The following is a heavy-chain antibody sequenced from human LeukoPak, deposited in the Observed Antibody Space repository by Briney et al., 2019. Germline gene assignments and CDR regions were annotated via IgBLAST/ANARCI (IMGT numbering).Heavy chain of an antibody. D-gene: IGHD3-22*01. CDR2: INHSGST. J-gene: IGHJ3*02. CDR1: GGSFSGYH. Sequence: SETLSLTCAVYGGSFSGYHWSWIRQPPGKGLEWIGEINHSGSTNYNPSLKSRVTISVDTSKNQFSLKLSSVTAADTAVYYCASPSSGYYLDAFDIWGQGTMVTVSS. V-gene: IGHV4-34*01. CDR3: ASPSSGYYLDAFDI.